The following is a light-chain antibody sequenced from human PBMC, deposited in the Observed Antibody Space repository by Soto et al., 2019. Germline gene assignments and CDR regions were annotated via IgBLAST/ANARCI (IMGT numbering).Light chain of an antibody. V-gene: IGKV1-8*01. CDR1: QGISSY. CDR2: AAS. CDR3: QQYYTYPQT. J-gene: IGKJ2*01. Sequence: AIRMTQYPSSFSASTGDRVTITCRASQGISSYLAWYQQKPGKAPKLLVYAASTLQYGVPSRFSGSGSGTDFTLTISCLQSEDFATYFCQQYYTYPQTFGQGTKLEIK.